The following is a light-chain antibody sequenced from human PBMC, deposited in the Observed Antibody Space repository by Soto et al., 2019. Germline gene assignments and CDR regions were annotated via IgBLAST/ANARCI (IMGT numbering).Light chain of an antibody. CDR1: SSDVGTSDY. V-gene: IGLV2-14*03. CDR2: DVS. Sequence: QSALTQPASVSGSLGQSITISCTGTSSDVGTSDYVSWYQHHPGKAPKLMIFDVSERPSGVSNRFSGSKSGNTASLTISGLQAEDESDYYCSSSTGSNIPLVFGTGTKLTVL. J-gene: IGLJ1*01. CDR3: SSSTGSNIPLV.